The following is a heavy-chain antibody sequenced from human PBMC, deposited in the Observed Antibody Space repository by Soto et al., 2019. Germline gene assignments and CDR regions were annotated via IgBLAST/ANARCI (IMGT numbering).Heavy chain of an antibody. D-gene: IGHD3-10*01. CDR2: IYYSGST. CDR3: ARTPTYYYGSGSYTFDY. V-gene: IGHV4-39*01. CDR1: GGSISSSSYY. J-gene: IGHJ4*02. Sequence: LSLTCTVSGGSISSSSYYWGWIRQPPGKGLEWIVSIYYSGSTYYNPSLKSRVTIAVDTSKNQFSLKLSSVTAADTAVYYCARTPTYYYGSGSYTFDYWGQGTLVTV.